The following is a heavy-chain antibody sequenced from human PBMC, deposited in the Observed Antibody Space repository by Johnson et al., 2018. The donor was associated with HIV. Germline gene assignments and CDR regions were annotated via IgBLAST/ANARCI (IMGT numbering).Heavy chain of an antibody. D-gene: IGHD3-22*01. Sequence: VRLVDSGGDVVRPGGSLRLFCAASGFTFDDFDMSWVRQAPGTGLEWVSGINWNGATTVYADSVQGRFTISRDNAKKSLYLQVNSLRGEDTALYYCARDIKYYDTSGYHSDAFDIWGQGTLVIVSS. CDR1: GFTFDDFD. CDR3: ARDIKYYDTSGYHSDAFDI. V-gene: IGHV3-20*04. CDR2: INWNGATT. J-gene: IGHJ3*02.